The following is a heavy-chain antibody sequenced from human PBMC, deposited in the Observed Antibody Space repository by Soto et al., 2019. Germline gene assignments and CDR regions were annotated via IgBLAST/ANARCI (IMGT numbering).Heavy chain of an antibody. CDR1: GYSFATSG. Sequence: QVKLVQSGAEVKKPGASIKVSCKASGYSFATSGMTWVRQAPGQGLEWVGWISAYNGNSNYDQQLQDRVNMTTDTSTTTACLELRNLRSDDSAVYYCARAGQYYDASGYANWCQGTLVTVSS. V-gene: IGHV1-18*01. D-gene: IGHD3-3*01. CDR3: ARAGQYYDASGYAN. J-gene: IGHJ4*02. CDR2: ISAYNGNS.